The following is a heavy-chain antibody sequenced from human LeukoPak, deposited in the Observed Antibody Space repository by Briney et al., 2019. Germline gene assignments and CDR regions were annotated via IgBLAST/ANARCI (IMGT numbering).Heavy chain of an antibody. V-gene: IGHV4-4*07. CDR2: IYTSGST. D-gene: IGHD3-22*01. Sequence: PETLSLTCTVSGGSISSYYWSWIRQPAGKGLEWIGRIYTSGSTNYNPSLKSRVTMSVDTSKNQFSLKLSSVTAADTAVYYCARDGDGEDSSGYYYSSWFDPWGQGTLVTVSS. CDR3: ARDGDGEDSSGYYYSSWFDP. J-gene: IGHJ5*02. CDR1: GGSISSYY.